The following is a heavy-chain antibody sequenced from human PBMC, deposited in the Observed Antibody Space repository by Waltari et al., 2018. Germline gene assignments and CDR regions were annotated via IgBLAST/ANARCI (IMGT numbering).Heavy chain of an antibody. V-gene: IGHV4-4*02. Sequence: QLQLQESGPGLVKPSGTLSLSCAVPGDSVSSTKWWGWVRQSPQKGMEWIGQVHGSGRSNYSPSFASRVTVSLDTSNNQFSLKVTAATAADTAVYFCARDRGRGLLLDTWGPGILVTVSP. CDR2: VHGSGRS. D-gene: IGHD2-15*01. J-gene: IGHJ4*02. CDR1: GDSVSSTKW. CDR3: ARDRGRGLLLDT.